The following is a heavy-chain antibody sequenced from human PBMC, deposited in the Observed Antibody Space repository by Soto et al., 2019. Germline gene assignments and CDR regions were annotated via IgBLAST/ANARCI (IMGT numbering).Heavy chain of an antibody. Sequence: SVKVSCKASGGTFSSYAISWVLQAPGQGLEWMGGIIPIFGTANYAQKFQGRVTITADESTSTAYMELSSLRSEDTAVYSCARVPPREYYYDSSGFPTNWFDPWGQGTLVTVSS. J-gene: IGHJ5*02. CDR3: ARVPPREYYYDSSGFPTNWFDP. D-gene: IGHD3-22*01. V-gene: IGHV1-69*13. CDR1: GGTFSSYA. CDR2: IIPIFGTA.